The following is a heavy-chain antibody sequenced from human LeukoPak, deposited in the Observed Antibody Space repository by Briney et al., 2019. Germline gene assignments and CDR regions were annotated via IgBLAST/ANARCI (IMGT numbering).Heavy chain of an antibody. CDR3: ARMYSSGINWFDP. D-gene: IGHD6-25*01. V-gene: IGHV4-4*07. Sequence: SETLSLTCTVSGASISSHYWSWIRQPAGKGLEWIGRLYTTGSTNYNPSLQTRVTISVDTAKNQFSLRLSSVTAADTAVYYCARMYSSGINWFDPWGQGTLVTVSS. CDR1: GASISSHY. CDR2: LYTTGST. J-gene: IGHJ5*02.